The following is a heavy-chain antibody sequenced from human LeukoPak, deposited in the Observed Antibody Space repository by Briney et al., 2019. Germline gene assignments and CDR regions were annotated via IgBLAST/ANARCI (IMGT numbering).Heavy chain of an antibody. CDR2: IYPGDSDT. J-gene: IGHJ4*02. CDR3: ARPTYYYDSSGFLETSYFDY. CDR1: GYSFTSYW. V-gene: IGHV5-51*01. Sequence: GESLKISCKGSGYSFTSYWIGWVRQVPGKGLEWMGIIYPGDSDTRYSPSFQGQVTISADKSISTAYLQWSSLKASDTAMYYCARPTYYYDSSGFLETSYFDYWGQGTLVTVSS. D-gene: IGHD3-22*01.